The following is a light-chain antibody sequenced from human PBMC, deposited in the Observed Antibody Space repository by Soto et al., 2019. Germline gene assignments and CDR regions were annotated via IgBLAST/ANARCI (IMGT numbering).Light chain of an antibody. CDR3: QQYYSTPLT. Sequence: DIVMTQSPDSLAVSLGERATINCKSRQSVLYSSNNKNYLAWYQQKPGQPPKLLIYWASTRESGVPDRFSSSGSGTEFTLTISSLQAEDGAVYYCQQYYSTPLTFGGGTKVEIK. CDR1: QSVLYSSNNKNY. V-gene: IGKV4-1*01. J-gene: IGKJ4*01. CDR2: WAS.